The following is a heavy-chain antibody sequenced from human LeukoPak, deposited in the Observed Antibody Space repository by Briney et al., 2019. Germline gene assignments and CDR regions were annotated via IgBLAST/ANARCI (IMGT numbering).Heavy chain of an antibody. CDR1: KFTFSHYG. J-gene: IGHJ4*02. V-gene: IGHV3-30*18. CDR2: ISSDGGRK. CDR3: VKEFHSRGYGANFDY. Sequence: GGSLRLSCTASKFTFSHYGMQWVRQAPGKGLEWVAVISSDGGRKIYAGSVKGRFTLSRDNSINTLDLQMTSLRAEDTAVYYCVKEFHSRGYGANFDYWGQGTLVTVSS. D-gene: IGHD3-10*01.